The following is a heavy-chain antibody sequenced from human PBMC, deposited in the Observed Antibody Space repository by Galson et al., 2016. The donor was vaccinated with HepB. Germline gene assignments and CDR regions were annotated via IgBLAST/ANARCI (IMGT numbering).Heavy chain of an antibody. CDR2: IWYDGSNK. CDR3: ARDRVIQAVAGTCLDY. J-gene: IGHJ4*02. CDR1: GFTFSSYG. Sequence: LRLSCAASGFTFSSYGMHWVRQAPGKGLEWVAVIWYDGSNKYYADSVKGRFTISRDNSKNTLYLQMNSLRAEDTAVYYCARDRVIQAVAGTCLDYWGQGTLVTVSS. V-gene: IGHV3-33*01. D-gene: IGHD6-19*01.